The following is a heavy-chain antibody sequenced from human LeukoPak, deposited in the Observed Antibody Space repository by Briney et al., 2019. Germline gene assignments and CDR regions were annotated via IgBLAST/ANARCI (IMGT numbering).Heavy chain of an antibody. CDR3: AEVSRSTRLVAY. CDR1: GGSFSGYC. Sequence: SETLSLTCAVYGGSFSGYCWGWIRQPPGKGLEWIGEINHSGSTNYNPSLKSRVTISVDTSKNQFSLKLSSVTAADTAMYYCAEVSRSTRLVAYWGQGTLVTVSS. D-gene: IGHD2/OR15-2a*01. J-gene: IGHJ4*02. V-gene: IGHV4-34*01. CDR2: INHSGST.